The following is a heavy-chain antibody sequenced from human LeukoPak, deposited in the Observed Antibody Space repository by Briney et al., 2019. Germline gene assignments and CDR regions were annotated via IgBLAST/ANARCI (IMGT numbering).Heavy chain of an antibody. CDR3: ARSTGYSYGYRLDY. Sequence: GGSLRLSCAASGFTSSDYYMIWIRQAPGKGLEWVSYISSSSSYTNYADSVKGRFTISRDNAKNSLYLQMNSLRAEDTAVYYCARSTGYSYGYRLDYWGQGTLVTVSS. D-gene: IGHD5-18*01. CDR2: ISSSSSYT. J-gene: IGHJ4*02. CDR1: GFTSSDYY. V-gene: IGHV3-11*06.